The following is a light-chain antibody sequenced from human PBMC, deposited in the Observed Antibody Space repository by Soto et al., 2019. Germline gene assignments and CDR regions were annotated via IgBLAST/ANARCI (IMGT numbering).Light chain of an antibody. CDR2: TND. V-gene: IGLV1-44*01. CDR1: HSNIGANT. J-gene: IGLJ2*01. CDR3: AAWDVSLNGLI. Sequence: QSVLSQPPSASGTPGQRVSLSCSGSHSNIGANTVNWYQHVPGAAPTLLIYTNDQRPSGVAGRFSGSKSGTSASLAISGLQSDDEGHYYCAAWDVSLNGLIFGGGTKLTVL.